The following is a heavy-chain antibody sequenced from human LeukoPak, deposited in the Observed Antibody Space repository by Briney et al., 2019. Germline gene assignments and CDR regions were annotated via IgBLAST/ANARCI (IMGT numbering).Heavy chain of an antibody. CDR2: IYHSGST. D-gene: IGHD6-19*01. CDR3: ARDTGIAVAGLFDY. CDR1: GGSIGSSNW. J-gene: IGHJ4*02. V-gene: IGHV4-4*02. Sequence: PSGTLSLTCAVSGGSIGSSNWWSWVRQPPGKGLEWIGEIYHSGSTNYNPSLKSRVTISVDKSKNQFSLKLSSVTAADTAVYYCARDTGIAVAGLFDYWGQGTLVTVSS.